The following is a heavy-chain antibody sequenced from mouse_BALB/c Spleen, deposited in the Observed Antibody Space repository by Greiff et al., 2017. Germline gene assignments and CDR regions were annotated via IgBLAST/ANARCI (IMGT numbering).Heavy chain of an antibody. CDR2: ISSGGST. J-gene: IGHJ2*01. Sequence: EVMLVESGGGLVKPGGSLKLSCAASGFTFSSYAMSWVRQTPEKRLEWVASISSGGSTYYPDSVKGRFTISRDNARNILYLQMSSLRSEDTARYYCARGPYYGSSYAFDYWGQGTTLTVSS. CDR1: GFTFSSYA. D-gene: IGHD1-1*01. CDR3: ARGPYYGSSYAFDY. V-gene: IGHV5-6-5*01.